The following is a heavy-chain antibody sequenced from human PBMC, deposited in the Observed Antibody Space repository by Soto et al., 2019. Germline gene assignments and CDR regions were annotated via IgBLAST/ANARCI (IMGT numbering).Heavy chain of an antibody. CDR1: GFTFSSYR. J-gene: IGHJ3*02. D-gene: IGHD5-12*01. V-gene: IGHV3-33*01. CDR2: IWYDGSHK. Sequence: QVQLVESGGAVVQPGTSLRLSCTASGFTFSSYRMHWVRQDPGKGLEWVAIIWYDGSHKFYVDSVKGRFAVSRDNSKNTVYLQMNSLTGEDTAVYYCARPRYSGDDPDALEIWGRGTLVTISS. CDR3: ARPRYSGDDPDALEI.